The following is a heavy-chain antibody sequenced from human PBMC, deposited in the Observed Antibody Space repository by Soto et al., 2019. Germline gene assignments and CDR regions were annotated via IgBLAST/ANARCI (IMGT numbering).Heavy chain of an antibody. D-gene: IGHD2-8*01. CDR2: ILYDGSNK. V-gene: IGHV3-30-3*01. J-gene: IGHJ4*02. CDR1: GFTFSGYA. Sequence: PGGSLRLSCAASGFTFSGYAMHWVRQAPGKGLEWVAVILYDGSNKYYGDSVKGRFTISRDNSKNTLYLETNSLRVEDTAVYYCARDHCTNGVCYYDYWGQGTLVTVSS. CDR3: ARDHCTNGVCYYDY.